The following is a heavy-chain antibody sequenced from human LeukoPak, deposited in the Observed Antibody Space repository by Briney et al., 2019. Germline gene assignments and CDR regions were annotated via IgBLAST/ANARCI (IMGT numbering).Heavy chain of an antibody. Sequence: ASVKVSCKASGYTFTSYDINWVRQATGQGLEWMGWMNPNSGNTGYAQKFQGRVTMTRNTSISTAYMELSSLRSEDTAVYYCARQRITMVRGVIITKYYYYYYYGMDVWGQGTTVTVSS. CDR1: GYTFTSYD. J-gene: IGHJ6*02. CDR3: ARQRITMVRGVIITKYYYYYYYGMDV. CDR2: MNPNSGNT. D-gene: IGHD3-10*01. V-gene: IGHV1-8*01.